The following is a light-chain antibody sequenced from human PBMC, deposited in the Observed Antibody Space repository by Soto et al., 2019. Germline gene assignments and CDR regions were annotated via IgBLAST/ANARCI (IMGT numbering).Light chain of an antibody. Sequence: QSALTQPASVSASRGHSINISCTGTSSALPGSNAVSLYQQRPGQAPILIIFDVFKRPSGISDRFSASKSGNTASLSISGLQTEDEAYYYCASYVTCALVVFGGGTNLSVL. J-gene: IGLJ2*01. CDR3: ASYVTCALVV. V-gene: IGLV2-14*01. CDR1: SSALPGSNA. CDR2: DVF.